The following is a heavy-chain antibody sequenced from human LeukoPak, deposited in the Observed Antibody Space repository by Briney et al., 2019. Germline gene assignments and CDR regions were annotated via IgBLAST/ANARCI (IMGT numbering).Heavy chain of an antibody. CDR2: LSGSGITT. V-gene: IGHV3-23*01. Sequence: GGSLRLSCAASGFTFSISAMSCVRQAPGKGLEWVSTLSGSGITTYYADSVKGRFTISRGNSKNTLYLQMNSLRAEDTAVYYCAKHDPRRVVITNWFDPWGQGTLVTVSS. J-gene: IGHJ5*02. CDR1: GFTFSISA. D-gene: IGHD3-22*01. CDR3: AKHDPRRVVITNWFDP.